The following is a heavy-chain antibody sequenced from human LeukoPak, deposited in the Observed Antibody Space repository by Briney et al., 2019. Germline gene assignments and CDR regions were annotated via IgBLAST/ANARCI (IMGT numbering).Heavy chain of an antibody. CDR2: ISRGSTKI. CDR1: QFTFDYHD. Sequence: PGGSLRLSCAASQFTFDYHDMNWVRQAPGKGLEWVSSISRGSTKITYADSVKGRFTISRDNAKNTLYLQMNSLRAEDTAVYYCARGATYAYYQDYWGQGTLVTVSS. D-gene: IGHD1-26*01. V-gene: IGHV3-21*01. CDR3: ARGATYAYYQDY. J-gene: IGHJ4*02.